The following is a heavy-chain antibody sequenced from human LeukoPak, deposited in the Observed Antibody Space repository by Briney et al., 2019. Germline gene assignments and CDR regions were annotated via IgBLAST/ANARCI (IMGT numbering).Heavy chain of an antibody. J-gene: IGHJ5*02. Sequence: ASVKVSCKASGYTFTSYAMNWVRQAPGQGLDWMGWINTNTGNPTYAQGLTGRFVFSLDTSVSTAYLQISSLKAEDTAVYYCARGSSYWYVDWFDPWGQGTLVTVSS. CDR1: GYTFTSYA. CDR2: INTNTGNP. D-gene: IGHD6-19*01. V-gene: IGHV7-4-1*02. CDR3: ARGSSYWYVDWFDP.